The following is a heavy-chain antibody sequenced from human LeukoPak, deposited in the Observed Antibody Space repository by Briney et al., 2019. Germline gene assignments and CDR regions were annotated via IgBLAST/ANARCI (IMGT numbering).Heavy chain of an antibody. CDR3: ARDPLRYLRVGHYDY. J-gene: IGHJ4*02. Sequence: GGSLRLSCAASGFTFSNSAMNWVRQVPGEGLEWVSSIDYDSSHIYYAASVRGRFTISRDNARNSVYLQMNSLRVEDTAVYYCARDPLRYLRVGHYDYWGQGTLVAVSS. D-gene: IGHD3-9*01. CDR1: GFTFSNSA. V-gene: IGHV3-21*01. CDR2: IDYDSSHI.